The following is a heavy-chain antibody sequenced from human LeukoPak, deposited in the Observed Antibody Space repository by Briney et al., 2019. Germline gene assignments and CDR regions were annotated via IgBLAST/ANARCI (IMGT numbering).Heavy chain of an antibody. CDR3: ARDGESGMDV. Sequence: QPGRSLRLSCAASGFTFSSYAMHWVRQAPGKGLEWVAVISYDGSNKYYADSVKGRFTISRDNSKNTLYLQMNSLRAEDTAVYYCARDGESGMDVWGQGTTVTVSS. V-gene: IGHV3-30*04. J-gene: IGHJ6*02. CDR1: GFTFSSYA. CDR2: ISYDGSNK.